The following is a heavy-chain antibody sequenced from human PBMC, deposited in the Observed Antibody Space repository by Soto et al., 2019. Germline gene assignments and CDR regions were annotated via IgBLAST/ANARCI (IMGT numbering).Heavy chain of an antibody. CDR1: GGTFSSYA. CDR3: ARGVITMVRGVNWFDP. D-gene: IGHD3-10*01. CDR2: IIPIFGTA. Sequence: SVKVSCKASGGTFSSYAISWVRQAPGQGLEWMGGIIPIFGTANYAQKFQGRVTITADKSTSTAYMELSSLRSEDTAVYYCARGVITMVRGVNWFDPWGQGTLVTVSS. J-gene: IGHJ5*02. V-gene: IGHV1-69*06.